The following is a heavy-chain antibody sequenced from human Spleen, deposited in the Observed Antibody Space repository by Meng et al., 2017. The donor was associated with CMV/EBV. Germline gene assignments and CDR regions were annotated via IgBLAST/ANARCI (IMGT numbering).Heavy chain of an antibody. V-gene: IGHV3-74*03. J-gene: IGHJ4*02. CDR3: ATTKYSGSHFEY. CDR2: VNSDGSNT. CDR1: GFTFSSYW. Sequence: GESLKISCAASGFTFSSYWMHWVRQVPGKGLVWVSRVNSDGSNTTYADSVKGRFTISRDNAKNTLYLQMNSLRVEDTAVYYCATTKYSGSHFEYWGQGTLVTVSS. D-gene: IGHD1-26*01.